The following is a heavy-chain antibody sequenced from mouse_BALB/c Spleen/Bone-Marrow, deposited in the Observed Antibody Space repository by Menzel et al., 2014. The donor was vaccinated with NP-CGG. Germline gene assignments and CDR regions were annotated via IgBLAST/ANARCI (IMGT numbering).Heavy chain of an antibody. Sequence: DVKLVESGGDLVKPGGSLKLSCAASGFTFSTYGMSWVRQTPDKRLEWVATISSGGGYTYYPDSVKGRFTISRDNAKNTLYLQMSSLKSEDTAMYYCTRQGNWDRYAMDYWGQGTSVTVSS. D-gene: IGHD4-1*01. CDR1: GFTFSTYG. CDR3: TRQGNWDRYAMDY. J-gene: IGHJ4*01. V-gene: IGHV5-6*02. CDR2: ISSGGGYT.